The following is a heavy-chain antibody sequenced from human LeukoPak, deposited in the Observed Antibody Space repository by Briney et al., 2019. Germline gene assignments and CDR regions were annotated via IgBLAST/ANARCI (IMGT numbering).Heavy chain of an antibody. Sequence: PGGSLRLSCAASGFTFSRYWMTWVRQAPGKGLEWVATVDEDGSERFYVDSVKGRFTISRDNAKNSLYLQMNSLRVEDTALYYCVRDQEAAGDYWGQGTLVTVSS. CDR2: VDEDGSER. J-gene: IGHJ4*02. V-gene: IGHV3-7*01. CDR1: GFTFSRYW. CDR3: VRDQEAAGDY. D-gene: IGHD6-13*01.